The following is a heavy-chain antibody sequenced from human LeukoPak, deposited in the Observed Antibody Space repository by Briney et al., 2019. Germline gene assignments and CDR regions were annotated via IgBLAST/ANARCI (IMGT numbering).Heavy chain of an antibody. CDR3: ARADCSSTSCYPPLVDY. J-gene: IGHJ4*02. Sequence: ASVKVSCKASGYTFTSYGISWVRQAPGQGLEWIGWISAYNGNTNYAQKLQGRVTMTTDTSTSTAYMELRSLRSDDTAVYYCARADCSSTSCYPPLVDYWGQGTLVTVSS. CDR2: ISAYNGNT. CDR1: GYTFTSYG. D-gene: IGHD2-2*01. V-gene: IGHV1-18*01.